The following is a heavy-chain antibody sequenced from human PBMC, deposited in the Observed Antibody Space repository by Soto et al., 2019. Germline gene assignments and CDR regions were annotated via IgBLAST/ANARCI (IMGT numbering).Heavy chain of an antibody. CDR3: AKGGPFSIAAAGTQ. Sequence: VGSLRLSCAASGFTFSSYGMHWVRQAPGKGLEWVAVIPYDGSKKYYADSVKGRFTISRDNSKNTLYLQMNSLRVEDTAVYYCAKGGPFSIAAAGTQWGQGTLVTVSS. D-gene: IGHD6-13*01. J-gene: IGHJ4*02. CDR2: IPYDGSKK. CDR1: GFTFSSYG. V-gene: IGHV3-30*18.